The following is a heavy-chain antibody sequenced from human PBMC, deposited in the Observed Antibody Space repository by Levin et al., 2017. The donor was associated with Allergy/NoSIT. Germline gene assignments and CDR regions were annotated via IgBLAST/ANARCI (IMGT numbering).Heavy chain of an antibody. CDR3: ARGGLRYFDRQLAYFDY. CDR1: GFTFSSSA. Sequence: HSGGSLRLSCAASGFTFSSSAMHWVRQAPGKGLEWVAVISYDGNNIYYADSVKGRFTISRDNSKNTLYLQMNSLTVEDTAVYYCARGGLRYFDRQLAYFDYWGQGTLVTVSS. J-gene: IGHJ4*02. V-gene: IGHV3-30-3*01. D-gene: IGHD3-9*01. CDR2: ISYDGNNI.